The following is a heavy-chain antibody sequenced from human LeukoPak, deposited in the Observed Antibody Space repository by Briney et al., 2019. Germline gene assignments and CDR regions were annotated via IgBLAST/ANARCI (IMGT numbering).Heavy chain of an antibody. V-gene: IGHV1-18*01. CDR3: ARDRAGGDPTPFDY. CDR1: GCTFTSYG. D-gene: IGHD2-21*02. Sequence: ASVKVSCKASGCTFTSYGISWVRQAPGQGLEWMGWISAYNGNTNYAQKLQGRVTMTTDTSTSTAYMELRSLRSDDTAVYYCARDRAGGDPTPFDYWGQGTLVTVSS. J-gene: IGHJ4*02. CDR2: ISAYNGNT.